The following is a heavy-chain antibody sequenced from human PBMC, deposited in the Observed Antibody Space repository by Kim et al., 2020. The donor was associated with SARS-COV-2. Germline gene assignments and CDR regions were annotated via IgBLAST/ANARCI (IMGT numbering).Heavy chain of an antibody. Sequence: SETLSLTCAVYGGSFNVFYWNWIRQVPGKGLEWIGEINESGRTDYNPSLKGRVAISIDTSKNQFSLKLNSVTAADTAVYYCARDEWLRERRNDYWGRGT. CDR2: INESGRT. V-gene: IGHV4-34*01. CDR3: ARDEWLRERRNDY. CDR1: GGSFNVFY. J-gene: IGHJ4*02. D-gene: IGHD5-12*01.